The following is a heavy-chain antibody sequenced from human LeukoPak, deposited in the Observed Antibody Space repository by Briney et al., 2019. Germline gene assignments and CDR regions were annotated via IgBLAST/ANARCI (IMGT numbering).Heavy chain of an antibody. V-gene: IGHV1-18*04. D-gene: IGHD3-10*01. CDR1: GYTFTGYY. CDR3: ARASLENYYGSGSYYLGGY. J-gene: IGHJ4*02. CDR2: ISAYNGNT. Sequence: ASVKVSCKASGYTFTGYYMHWVRQAPGQGLEWMGWISAYNGNTNYAQKLQGRVTMTTDTSTSTAYMELRSLRSDDTAVYYCARASLENYYGSGSYYLGGYWGQGTLVTVSS.